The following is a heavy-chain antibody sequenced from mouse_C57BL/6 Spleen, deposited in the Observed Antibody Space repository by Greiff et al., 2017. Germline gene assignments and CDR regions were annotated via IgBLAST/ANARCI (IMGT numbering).Heavy chain of an antibody. CDR3: AREGTTVVAHWYFDV. Sequence: QVQLQQPGAELVKPGASVKLSCKASGYTFTSYWMHWVKQRPGQGLEWIGMIHPNSGSTNYNEKFKSKATLTVDKSSSTAYMQLSSLTSEDSAVYYCAREGTTVVAHWYFDVWGTGTTVTVSS. D-gene: IGHD1-1*01. CDR2: IHPNSGST. J-gene: IGHJ1*03. V-gene: IGHV1-64*01. CDR1: GYTFTSYW.